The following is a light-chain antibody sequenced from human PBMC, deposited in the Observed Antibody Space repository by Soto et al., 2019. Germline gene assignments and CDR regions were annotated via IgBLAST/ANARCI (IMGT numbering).Light chain of an antibody. CDR3: QSYDSSLSARDVV. Sequence: QSVLTQPPSVSGAPGQRVTISCTGSSSNIGAGYDVHWYQQLPGTAPKLLIYGNSNRPSGVPDRFSGSKSGTSASLAITGLQAEDEADYYCQSYDSSLSARDVVFGGGTNLTVL. J-gene: IGLJ2*01. CDR2: GNS. V-gene: IGLV1-40*01. CDR1: SSNIGAGYD.